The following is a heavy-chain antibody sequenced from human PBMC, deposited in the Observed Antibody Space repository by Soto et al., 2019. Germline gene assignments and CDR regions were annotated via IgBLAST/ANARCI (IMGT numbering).Heavy chain of an antibody. CDR2: MNPNSGNT. V-gene: IGHV1-8*01. CDR1: GYTFTSYD. CDR3: ARKTRSSSSVRRWFDP. D-gene: IGHD6-6*01. Sequence: ASVKVSCKASGYTFTSYDINWVRQATGQGLEWMGWMNPNSGNTGYAQKFQGRVTMTRNTSISTAYMELSSLRSEDTAVYYCARKTRSSSSVRRWFDPWGQGTLVTVSS. J-gene: IGHJ5*02.